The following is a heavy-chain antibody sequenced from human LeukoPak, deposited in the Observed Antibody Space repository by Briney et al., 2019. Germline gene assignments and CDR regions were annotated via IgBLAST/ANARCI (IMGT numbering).Heavy chain of an antibody. J-gene: IGHJ2*01. CDR1: GDSISSNY. CDR3: ARTYGSSGLGYFDL. D-gene: IGHD6-13*01. CDR2: VYYTGST. V-gene: IGHV4-59*07. Sequence: SDTLSLSCTVSGDSISSNYWSWIRQPPGKGLEWIGYVYYTGSTNYNPSLKSRVTISVDTSKNQFSLKLSSVTAADTAVYYCARTYGSSGLGYFDLWGRGTLVTVSS.